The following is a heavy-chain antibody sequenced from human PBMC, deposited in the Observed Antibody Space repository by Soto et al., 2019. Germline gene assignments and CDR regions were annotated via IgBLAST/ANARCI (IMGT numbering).Heavy chain of an antibody. D-gene: IGHD3-10*01. CDR1: GFSFSDYY. CDR2: LSSSGGTK. CDR3: ARGGDYGSGSYYHNFDY. V-gene: IGHV3-11*01. J-gene: IGHJ4*02. Sequence: PGGSLRLSCAASGFSFSDYYMTWIRQAPGKGLEWVSYLSSSGGTKYHADSVKGRFTISRDNAKNSLYLQMNSLRAEDTAVYYCARGGDYGSGSYYHNFDYWGQGTLVTVS.